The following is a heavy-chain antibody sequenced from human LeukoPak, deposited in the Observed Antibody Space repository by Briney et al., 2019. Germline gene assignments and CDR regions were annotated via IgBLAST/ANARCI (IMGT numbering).Heavy chain of an antibody. CDR2: IGTAGDT. V-gene: IGHV3-13*01. Sequence: GGSLRLSCAASGFTFSSYDMHWVRQATGKGLEWVSAIGTAGDTYYPGSVKGRFTISRENAKNSLYLQMNSLRAGDTAVYYCARGTGGKGILRDPIWFDIWGQGTMVTVSS. CDR3: ARGTGGKGILRDPIWFDI. J-gene: IGHJ3*02. CDR1: GFTFSSYD. D-gene: IGHD4-23*01.